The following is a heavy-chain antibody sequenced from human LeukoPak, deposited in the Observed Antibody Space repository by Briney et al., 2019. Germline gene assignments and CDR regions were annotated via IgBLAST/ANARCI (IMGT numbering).Heavy chain of an antibody. J-gene: IGHJ6*02. CDR3: ASLNGYSSSWIPGDYYYGMDV. Sequence: TSETLSLTCTVSGGSISSSSYYWGWIRQPPGKGLEWIGSIYYSGSTYYNPSLKSRVTISVDTSKNQFSLKLSSVTAADTAVYYCASLNGYSSSWIPGDYYYGMDVWGQGTTVTVSS. V-gene: IGHV4-39*07. D-gene: IGHD6-13*01. CDR2: IYYSGST. CDR1: GGSISSSSYY.